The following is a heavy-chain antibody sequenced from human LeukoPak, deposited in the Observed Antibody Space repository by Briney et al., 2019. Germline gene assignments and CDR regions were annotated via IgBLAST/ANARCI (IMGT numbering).Heavy chain of an antibody. D-gene: IGHD6-19*01. J-gene: IGHJ4*02. CDR3: ARASSGWYGVPFDY. CDR1: GFTFSSYS. Sequence: GGSLRLSCAASGFTFSSYSMNWVRQAPGKGLEWVSYISSSSSTIYYADSVKGRFTISRDNAKNSLYLQMNSLRDEDTAVYYCARASSGWYGVPFDYWGQGTLVTVSS. CDR2: ISSSSSTI. V-gene: IGHV3-48*02.